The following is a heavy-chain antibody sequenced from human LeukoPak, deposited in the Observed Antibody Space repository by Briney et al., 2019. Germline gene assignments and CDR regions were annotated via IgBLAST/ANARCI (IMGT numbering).Heavy chain of an antibody. CDR2: ISWNSGSI. Sequence: GGSLRLSCAASGFTFDDYAMHWVRQAPGKGLEWVSGISWNSGSIGYADSVKGRFTISRDNTKNSLYLQMNSLRAEDTALYYCAKGRRGDGYNPIDYWAREPWSPSPQ. V-gene: IGHV3-9*01. D-gene: IGHD5-24*01. CDR1: GFTFDDYA. CDR3: AKGRRGDGYNPIDY. J-gene: IGHJ4*02.